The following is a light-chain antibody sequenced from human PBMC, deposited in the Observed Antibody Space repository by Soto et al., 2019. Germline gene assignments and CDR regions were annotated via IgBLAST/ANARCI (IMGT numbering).Light chain of an antibody. Sequence: EIVMTQSPATLSVSQGERATLSCRASQSVSSNLAWYQQKPGQAPRLLIYGASTRATGIPARFSGSGSGTEVTLTISSLQSEDFAVYYCQQYNNWPPYTFGQGTKLEIK. CDR2: GAS. CDR1: QSVSSN. CDR3: QQYNNWPPYT. V-gene: IGKV3-15*01. J-gene: IGKJ2*01.